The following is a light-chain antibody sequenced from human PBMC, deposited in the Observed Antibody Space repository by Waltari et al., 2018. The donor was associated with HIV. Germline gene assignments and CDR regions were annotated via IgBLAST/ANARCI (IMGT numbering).Light chain of an antibody. Sequence: QSELTQPPSVSAAPGQRVTISCTGSSSNIGAGYAVNWYQQVPGRAPKVVIYGNSNRPSGVPDRFSGSKSGSSASLVITGLQSEDEADYYCQSYDSNLSGLFGGGTKVTVL. V-gene: IGLV1-40*01. CDR2: GNS. CDR1: SSNIGAGYA. J-gene: IGLJ2*01. CDR3: QSYDSNLSGL.